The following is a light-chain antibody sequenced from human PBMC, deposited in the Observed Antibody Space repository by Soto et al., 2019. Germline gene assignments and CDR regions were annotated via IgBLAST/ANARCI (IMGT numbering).Light chain of an antibody. CDR3: QQYYNSVLT. V-gene: IGKV1-39*01. J-gene: IGKJ4*01. CDR1: QSISNY. CDR2: SAS. Sequence: DIQMTQSPSSLSASLGDRATITCRASQSISNYLNWVQHKPGNAPKVPISSASTLQSGVPPRFSGSESGTDFTLTISSLQPEDSASYYCQQYYNSVLTFGGGTKVEIK.